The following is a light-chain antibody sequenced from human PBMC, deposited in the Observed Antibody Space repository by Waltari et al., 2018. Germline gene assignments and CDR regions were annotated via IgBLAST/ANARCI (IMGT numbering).Light chain of an antibody. Sequence: DIQITQSPSTLSASVGDRVTITCRASQSVSKWLAWYQQKPGQPPKLLIYWASTRESGVPDRFSGSGSGTEFTLTISSLQAEDVAVYFCQHYSNTPYTFGQGTKVEIK. CDR2: WAS. J-gene: IGKJ2*01. V-gene: IGKV4-1*01. CDR3: QHYSNTPYT. CDR1: QSVSKW.